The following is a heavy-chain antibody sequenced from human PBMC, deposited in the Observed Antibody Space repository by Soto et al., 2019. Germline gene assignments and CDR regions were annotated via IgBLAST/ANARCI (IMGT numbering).Heavy chain of an antibody. CDR1: GFPFSSYS. D-gene: IGHD2-8*01. CDR3: AKEIFAAAYAATSAFDL. Sequence: PGGSLRLSCATSGFPFSSYSIGWLPQAPGKGPEWVAFVDGSGGDTSYADSVKGRFTISRDNSDNSLYLHMNSLRAEDTGRYFCAKEIFAAAYAATSAFDLWGRGTLVTVSS. CDR2: VDGSGGDT. V-gene: IGHV3-23*01. J-gene: IGHJ4*02.